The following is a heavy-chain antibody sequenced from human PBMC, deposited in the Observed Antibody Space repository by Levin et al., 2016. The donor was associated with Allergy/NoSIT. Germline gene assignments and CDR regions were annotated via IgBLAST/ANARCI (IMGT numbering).Heavy chain of an antibody. CDR1: GFTFSSYG. J-gene: IGHJ6*02. Sequence: GESLKISCAASGFTFSSYGMHWVRQAPGKGLEWVAVISYDGSNKYYADSVKGRFTISRDNSKNTLYLQMNSLRAEDTAVYYCAKDGDSGSYYYYGMDVWGQGTTVTVSS. V-gene: IGHV3-30*18. CDR3: AKDGDSGSYYYYGMDV. CDR2: ISYDGSNK. D-gene: IGHD1-26*01.